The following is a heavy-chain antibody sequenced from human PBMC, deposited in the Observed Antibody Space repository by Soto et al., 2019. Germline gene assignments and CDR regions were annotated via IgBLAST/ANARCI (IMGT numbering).Heavy chain of an antibody. CDR2: IYNSGRK. Sequence: TLCLTVTVSESAIRATNWWGWVSRPGKNGMGWIGEIYNSGRKKYNTSSKSRLTISVEKSKTKFALKLRSVNAADTAVYYCARATIKIFGVVPPFHSYGRHXWGQGTKVTVS. CDR3: ARATIKIFGVVPPFHSYGRHX. V-gene: IGHV4-4*02. CDR1: ESAIRATNW. J-gene: IGHJ6*02. D-gene: IGHD3-3*01.